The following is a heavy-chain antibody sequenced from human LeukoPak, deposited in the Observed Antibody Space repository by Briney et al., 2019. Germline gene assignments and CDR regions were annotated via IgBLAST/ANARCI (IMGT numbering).Heavy chain of an antibody. CDR3: ARDLPSSYYYDSSGCFDY. V-gene: IGHV3-21*01. CDR1: GFTFSSYG. J-gene: IGHJ4*02. CDR2: ISSSSYI. Sequence: GGSLRLSCAASGFTFSSYGMNWVRQAPGKGLEWVSSISSSSYIYYADSVKGRFTISRDNAKNSLYLQMNSLRAEDTAVYYCARDLPSSYYYDSSGCFDYWGQGTLVTVSS. D-gene: IGHD3-22*01.